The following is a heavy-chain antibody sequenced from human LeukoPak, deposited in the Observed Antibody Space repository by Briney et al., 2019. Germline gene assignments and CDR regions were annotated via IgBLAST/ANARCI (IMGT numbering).Heavy chain of an antibody. CDR2: IRGSGTVT. CDR3: AKSLDYDGGVLWALPQY. V-gene: IGHV3-23*01. Sequence: PGGSLRLSCAASGVSFTSCAMSWVRQPPGKGLEWVSVIRGSGTVTYFADSVKGRFTVSRDNSKNTLYLQMSSLRAEDTAIYYCAKSLDYDGGVLWALPQYWGQGTLVTVSS. J-gene: IGHJ4*02. CDR1: GVSFTSCA. D-gene: IGHD3-22*01.